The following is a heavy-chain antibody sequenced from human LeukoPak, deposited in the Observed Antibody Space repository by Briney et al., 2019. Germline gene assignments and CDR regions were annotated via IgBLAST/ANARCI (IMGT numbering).Heavy chain of an antibody. CDR2: FDPEDGET. V-gene: IGHV1-24*01. Sequence: ASVKVSCKVSGYTLTELSMHWVRQAPGKGLEWMGGFDPEDGETIYAQKFQGRVTMTRDTSISTAYMELSRLRSDDTAVYYCARDLKSDYVWGSYRYYFDYWGQGTLVTVSS. D-gene: IGHD3-16*02. CDR1: GYTLTELS. J-gene: IGHJ4*02. CDR3: ARDLKSDYVWGSYRYYFDY.